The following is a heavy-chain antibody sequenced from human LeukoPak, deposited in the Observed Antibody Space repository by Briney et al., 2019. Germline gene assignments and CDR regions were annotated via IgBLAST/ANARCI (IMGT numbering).Heavy chain of an antibody. D-gene: IGHD6-13*01. CDR3: ARGGAASADY. CDR1: GGSFSSYY. Sequence: SETLSLTCTVSGGSFSSYYWSWIRQPAGKGLEWIGRIYTSGSTNSNPSLKSRVTMSVDTSKNQFSLNLSSVTAADTAVYYCARGGAASADYWGQGTLVTVSS. V-gene: IGHV4-4*07. CDR2: IYTSGST. J-gene: IGHJ4*02.